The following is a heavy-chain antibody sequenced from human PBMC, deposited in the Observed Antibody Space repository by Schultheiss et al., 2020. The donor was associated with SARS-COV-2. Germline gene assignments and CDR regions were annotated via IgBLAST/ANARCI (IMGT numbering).Heavy chain of an antibody. CDR3: ARDAGYCSGGSCYSGQYPYYYYGMDV. Sequence: ASVKVSCKASGYTFTGYYMHWVRQAPGQGLEWMGWINPNSGGTNYAQKFQGRVTMTRDTSISTAYMELSRLRSDDTAVYYCARDAGYCSGGSCYSGQYPYYYYGMDVWGQGTTVTVSS. CDR2: INPNSGGT. V-gene: IGHV1-2*02. D-gene: IGHD2-15*01. J-gene: IGHJ6*02. CDR1: GYTFTGYY.